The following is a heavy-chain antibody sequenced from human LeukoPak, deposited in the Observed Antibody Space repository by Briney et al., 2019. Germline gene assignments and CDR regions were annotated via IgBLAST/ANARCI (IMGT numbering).Heavy chain of an antibody. CDR3: AKAELGVDTFFDY. CDR2: LSGSGAGT. D-gene: IGHD3-3*01. Sequence: GGSLRLSCAASGFTFSEYALGWVRQAPGRGLEWVATLSGSGAGTYYSDSVQGRFTISRDNSKRTLFLQMNSLRAEDTAFYYYAKAELGVDTFFDYWGQGTLVTVSS. CDR1: GFTFSEYA. V-gene: IGHV3-23*01. J-gene: IGHJ4*02.